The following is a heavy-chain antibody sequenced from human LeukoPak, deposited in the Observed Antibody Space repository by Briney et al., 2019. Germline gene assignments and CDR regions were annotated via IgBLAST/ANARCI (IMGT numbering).Heavy chain of an antibody. Sequence: GGSLRLSCAASGFTVSDNFLSWVHQAPGKGLEWVSVFYSGGSTSYADSVKGRFTVSRDNSKNTLYLQMNSLRAEDTAVYYCAIGGSRIVVVPTYYFDYWGQGTLVTVSS. D-gene: IGHD3-22*01. J-gene: IGHJ4*02. CDR1: GFTVSDNF. CDR3: AIGGSRIVVVPTYYFDY. CDR2: FYSGGST. V-gene: IGHV3-53*01.